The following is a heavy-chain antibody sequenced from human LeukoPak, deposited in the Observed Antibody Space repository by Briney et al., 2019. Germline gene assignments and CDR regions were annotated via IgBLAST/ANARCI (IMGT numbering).Heavy chain of an antibody. CDR3: ARLSTTVTFFDY. CDR1: GGSISSSSYY. CDR2: IYYSGST. Sequence: SETLSLTCPVSGGSISSSSYYWGWIRQPPGKGLEWIGSIYYSGSTYYNPSLKSRVTISVDASKNQFSLKLSSVTAADTAVYYCARLSTTVTFFDYWGQGTLVTVSS. J-gene: IGHJ4*02. D-gene: IGHD4-17*01. V-gene: IGHV4-39*01.